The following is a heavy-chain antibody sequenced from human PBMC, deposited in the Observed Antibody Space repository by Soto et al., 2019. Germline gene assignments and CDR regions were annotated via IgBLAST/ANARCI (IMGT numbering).Heavy chain of an antibody. D-gene: IGHD5-12*01. CDR1: GFTFSSYG. J-gene: IGHJ6*02. V-gene: IGHV3-33*01. Sequence: QTGGSLRLSCAASGFTFSSYGMHWVRQAPGKGLEWVAVIWYDGSNKYYADSVKGRFTISRDNSKNTLYLQMNSLRAEDTAVYYCARDGDGDGYNPDYYYYGMDVWGQGTTVTV. CDR2: IWYDGSNK. CDR3: ARDGDGDGYNPDYYYYGMDV.